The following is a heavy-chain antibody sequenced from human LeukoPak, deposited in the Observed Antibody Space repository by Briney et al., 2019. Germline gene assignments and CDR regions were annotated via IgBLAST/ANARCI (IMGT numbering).Heavy chain of an antibody. CDR3: ARGAFPVIFGVVIIVGPPDY. CDR2: INPNSGGT. J-gene: IGHJ4*02. V-gene: IGHV1-2*02. Sequence: GASVKVSCKASGYTFTGYYMHWVRQAPGQGLEWMGWINPNSGGTNYAQKFQGRVTMTRDTSISTAYMELSRLRSDDTAVYYCARGAFPVIFGVVIIVGPPDYWGQGTLVTVSS. D-gene: IGHD3-3*01. CDR1: GYTFTGYY.